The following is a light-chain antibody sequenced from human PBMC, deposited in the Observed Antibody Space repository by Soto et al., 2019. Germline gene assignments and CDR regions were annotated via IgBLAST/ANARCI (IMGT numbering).Light chain of an antibody. CDR1: QSISSW. CDR2: KAS. CDR3: QQYNSYWT. V-gene: IGKV1-5*03. J-gene: IGKJ1*01. Sequence: DSQMTQSPSTLSASVGDRVTITCRASQSISSWLAWYQQKPGKAPKLLIYKASSLESGVPSRFSGSGSGTEFTLPISSLQPDDFATYYRQQYNSYWTFGQGTKVDIK.